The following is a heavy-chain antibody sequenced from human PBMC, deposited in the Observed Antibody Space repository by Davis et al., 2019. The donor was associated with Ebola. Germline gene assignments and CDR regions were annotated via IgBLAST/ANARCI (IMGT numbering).Heavy chain of an antibody. D-gene: IGHD2/OR15-2a*01. J-gene: IGHJ4*02. V-gene: IGHV3-30*18. CDR3: AKNRGGLDY. CDR1: VITFSSYA. Sequence: GESLKISCTDSVITFSSYAMTWVRQAPGKGLEWVAVISYDGSNKYYADSVKGRFTISRDNSKNTLYLQMNSLRAEDTAVYYCAKNRGGLDYWGQGTLVTVSS. CDR2: ISYDGSNK.